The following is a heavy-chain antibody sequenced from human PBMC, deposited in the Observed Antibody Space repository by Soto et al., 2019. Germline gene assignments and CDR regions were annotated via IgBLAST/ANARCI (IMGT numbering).Heavy chain of an antibody. CDR1: GYSFSNYW. D-gene: IGHD3-16*01. J-gene: IGHJ4*02. CDR2: ISPGDSDT. V-gene: IGHV5-51*01. Sequence: PGESLKISCKASGYSFSNYWVGWVRQMPGKGLEWMTLISPGDSDTRYNPSFQGQVTISADKSITTAYLQWSSLKASDTAIYYCARRNTWGRDFDFWGQGTLVTVSS. CDR3: ARRNTWGRDFDF.